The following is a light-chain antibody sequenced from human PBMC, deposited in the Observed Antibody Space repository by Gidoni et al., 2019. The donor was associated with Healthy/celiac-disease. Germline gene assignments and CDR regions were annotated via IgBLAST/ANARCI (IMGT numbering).Light chain of an antibody. Sequence: HSLLTQPPSASGPPAPRVTISCSGSSPNIGSNTINRYQQHPATAPKLLIYSNNQRPPGVPSRRSGSTSCTSASLAISGLQSEDEADYYCAAWDDSLNGVVFGGGTKLTVL. CDR3: AAWDDSLNGVV. CDR2: SNN. V-gene: IGLV1-44*01. CDR1: SPNIGSNT. J-gene: IGLJ2*01.